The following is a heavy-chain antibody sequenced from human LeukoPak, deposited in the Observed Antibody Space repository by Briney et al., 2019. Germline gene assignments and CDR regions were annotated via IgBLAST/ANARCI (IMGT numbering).Heavy chain of an antibody. V-gene: IGHV4-39*07. J-gene: IGHJ4*02. CDR1: GGSISSSSYY. D-gene: IGHD5-12*01. CDR2: IYYSGTT. CDR3: ARVGYSGYDNRGSFDY. Sequence: PSETLSLTCTVSGGSISSSSYYWGWLRQPPGKGLEWVGSIYYSGTTYYNPSLKSRVTISVDTSKNQFSLRLSSVTAADTAVYYCARVGYSGYDNRGSFDYRGQGTLVTVSS.